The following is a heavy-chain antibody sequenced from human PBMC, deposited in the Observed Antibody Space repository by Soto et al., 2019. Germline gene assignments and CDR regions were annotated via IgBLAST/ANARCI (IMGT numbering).Heavy chain of an antibody. CDR2: IIPIFGTA. Sequence: GASVKVSCKASGGTFSSYAISWVRQAPGQGLEWMGGIIPIFGTANYAQKFQGRVTITADESTSTAYMELSSLRSEDTAVYYCARAHPHDFWSGYYKAYFDYWGQGTLVTVSS. J-gene: IGHJ4*02. V-gene: IGHV1-69*13. CDR1: GGTFSSYA. CDR3: ARAHPHDFWSGYYKAYFDY. D-gene: IGHD3-3*01.